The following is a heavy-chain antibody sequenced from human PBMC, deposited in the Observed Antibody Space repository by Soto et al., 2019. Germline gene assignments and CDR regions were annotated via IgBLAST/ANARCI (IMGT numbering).Heavy chain of an antibody. D-gene: IGHD5-18*01. CDR1: GYSFTSYW. CDR2: IYPGDSDT. Sequence: GEFLKISCKGSGYSFTSYWIGWVRQMPGKGLEWMGIIYPGDSDTRYSPSFQGQVTISADKSISTAYLQWSSLKASDTAMYYCARPQGYSYAEYYFDYWGQGTLVTVSS. CDR3: ARPQGYSYAEYYFDY. V-gene: IGHV5-51*01. J-gene: IGHJ4*02.